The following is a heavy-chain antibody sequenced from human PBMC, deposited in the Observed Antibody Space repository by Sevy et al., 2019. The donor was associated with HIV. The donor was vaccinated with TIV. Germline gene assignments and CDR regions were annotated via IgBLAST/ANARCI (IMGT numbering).Heavy chain of an antibody. V-gene: IGHV3-7*03. CDR1: GFTFSDHY. CDR3: TREFWWRFDL. D-gene: IGHD2-21*01. J-gene: IGHJ2*01. CDR2: IKPDGTEK. Sequence: ESLKISCAASGFTFSDHYMTWVRQAPGKGLQCVAKIKPDGTEKFYVDSMRGRFTVSRDNAKNSLYLQMNSLRLDDTAVYYCTREFWWRFDLWGRGTLVTVSS.